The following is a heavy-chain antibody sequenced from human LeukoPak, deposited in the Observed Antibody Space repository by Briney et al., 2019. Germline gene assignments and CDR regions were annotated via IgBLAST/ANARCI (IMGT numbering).Heavy chain of an antibody. J-gene: IGHJ4*02. CDR1: GGSFSGYY. D-gene: IGHD4-17*01. CDR3: ARRTTTVKAFDY. V-gene: IGHV4-34*01. Sequence: SETLSLTCAVYGGSFSGYYWSWIRQPPGKGLEWIEEINHSGSTNYNPSLKSRVTISVDTSKNQFSLKLSSVTAADTAVYYCARRTTTVKAFDYWGQGTLVTVSS. CDR2: INHSGST.